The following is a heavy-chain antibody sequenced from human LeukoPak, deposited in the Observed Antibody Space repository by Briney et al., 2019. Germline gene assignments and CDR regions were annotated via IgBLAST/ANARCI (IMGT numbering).Heavy chain of an antibody. D-gene: IGHD4-17*01. CDR3: ARARWTSTATTYYLDH. J-gene: IGHJ4*02. CDR1: GYTFTSYA. CDR2: IDANNGKT. Sequence: ASVKVSCKASGYTFTSYAIHWVRQAPGQRLEWMGWIDANNGKTKYSQNFQGRVTITRDTSATTAYMDLSSLRSEDTAVYYCARARWTSTATTYYLDHWGQGTLVTVPS. V-gene: IGHV1-3*01.